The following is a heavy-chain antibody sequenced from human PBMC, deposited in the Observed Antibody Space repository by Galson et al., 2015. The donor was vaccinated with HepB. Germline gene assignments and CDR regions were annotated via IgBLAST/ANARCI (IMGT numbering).Heavy chain of an antibody. Sequence: SLRLSCAASGFTFSSNNMHWVRQAPGKGLEWVAVMWLDGSNRYHADSVKGRFTISRDNSKNTLFLQMSSLRVEDTAVYYCARDKDDAMDVWGQGTTVTVSS. J-gene: IGHJ6*02. CDR3: ARDKDDAMDV. D-gene: IGHD2-15*01. CDR1: GFTFSSNN. CDR2: MWLDGSNR. V-gene: IGHV3-33*08.